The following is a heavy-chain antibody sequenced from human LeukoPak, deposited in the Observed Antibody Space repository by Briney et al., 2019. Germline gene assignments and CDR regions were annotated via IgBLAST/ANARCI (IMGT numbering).Heavy chain of an antibody. D-gene: IGHD6-19*01. Sequence: GGSLRLPCAASGFTFSSYWMTWVRQAPGKGLEWVANIKQDGTAKYYVDSVKGRFTISRDNAKDSLYLQMNGLRAEDTAVYYCARDRSASIAVVTAEIDYWGQGTLVTVSS. CDR2: IKQDGTAK. CDR3: ARDRSASIAVVTAEIDY. J-gene: IGHJ4*02. V-gene: IGHV3-7*01. CDR1: GFTFSSYW.